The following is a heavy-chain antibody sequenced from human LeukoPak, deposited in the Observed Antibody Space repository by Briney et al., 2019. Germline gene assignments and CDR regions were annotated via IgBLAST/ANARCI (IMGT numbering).Heavy chain of an antibody. V-gene: IGHV3-23*01. D-gene: IGHD4-17*01. CDR2: ISGSGGST. J-gene: IGHJ6*02. CDR3: ARDSTVTLSYGMDV. Sequence: GGSLRLSCAASGFTFSSYAMTWVRQAPGKGLEWVSAISGSGGSTYYADSVKGRFTISRDNSKNTLYLQMNSLRAEDTAVYYCARDSTVTLSYGMDVWGQGTTVTVSS. CDR1: GFTFSSYA.